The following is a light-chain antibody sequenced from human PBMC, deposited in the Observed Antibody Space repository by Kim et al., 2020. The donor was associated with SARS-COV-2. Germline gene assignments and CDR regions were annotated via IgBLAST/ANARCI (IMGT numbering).Light chain of an antibody. J-gene: IGKJ2*01. CDR2: GAS. CDR3: QQYGSSPYT. Sequence: SLSPGEIATLACRASQSVSSSYLAWYQQKHGQASRLLSYGASSRATGIPDRFGGSGSGTDFTLTISRLEPEDFAVYYCQQYGSSPYTFGQGTKLEI. V-gene: IGKV3-20*01. CDR1: QSVSSSY.